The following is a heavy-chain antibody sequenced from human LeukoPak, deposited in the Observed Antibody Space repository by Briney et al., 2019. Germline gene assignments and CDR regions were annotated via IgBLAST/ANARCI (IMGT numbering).Heavy chain of an antibody. D-gene: IGHD6-19*01. V-gene: IGHV3-30*04. CDR1: GFTFSSYA. CDR3: ARVGQWLVLYEPFDY. Sequence: HPGGSLRLSCAASGFTFSSYAMHWVRQAPGKGLEWVAVISYDGSNKYYADSVKGRFTISRDNSKNTLYLQMNSLRAEDTAVYYCARVGQWLVLYEPFDYWGQGTLVTVSS. CDR2: ISYDGSNK. J-gene: IGHJ4*02.